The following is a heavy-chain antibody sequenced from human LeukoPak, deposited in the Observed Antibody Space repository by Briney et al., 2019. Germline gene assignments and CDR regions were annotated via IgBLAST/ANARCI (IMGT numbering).Heavy chain of an antibody. Sequence: SETLSLTCAVSGGSFSDYYWSWVRQPPGKGLEWIGEINHSGSTNYNPSLKSRVTISVDTSKNQFSLKLSSVTAADTAVYYCARAVVFWSGLPFDYWGQGTLVTVSS. CDR2: INHSGST. J-gene: IGHJ4*02. V-gene: IGHV4-34*01. D-gene: IGHD3-3*01. CDR3: ARAVVFWSGLPFDY. CDR1: GGSFSDYY.